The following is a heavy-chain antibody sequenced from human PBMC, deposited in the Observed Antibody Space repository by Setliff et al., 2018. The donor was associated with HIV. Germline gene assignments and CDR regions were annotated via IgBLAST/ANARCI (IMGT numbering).Heavy chain of an antibody. D-gene: IGHD3-10*01. CDR3: ARGVRGSGTNMVRGLLYDYSFHYMDV. J-gene: IGHJ6*03. V-gene: IGHV4-4*07. Sequence: PSETLSLTCTVSGGSIIGHYWSWIRQPAGKGLEWIGRIYTSGSTNYNPARKSRAIISVDTSKNQFSLELSSVTAADTAVYFCARGVRGSGTNMVRGLLYDYSFHYMDVWGIGTTVTVSS. CDR1: GGSIIGHY. CDR2: IYTSGST.